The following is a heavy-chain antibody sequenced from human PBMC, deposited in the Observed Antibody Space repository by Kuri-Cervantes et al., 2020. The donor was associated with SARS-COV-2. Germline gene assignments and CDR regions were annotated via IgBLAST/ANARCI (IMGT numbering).Heavy chain of an antibody. CDR2: INPNSGGT. J-gene: IGHJ6*02. V-gene: IGHV1-2*02. CDR1: GYTFTGYY. D-gene: IGHD4-11*01. CDR3: ASNSNYWYYGMDV. Sequence: SVPVSCKASGYTFTGYYMHWVRQAPGQGLEWMGWINPNSGGTNYAQKFQGRVTMTRDTSISTAYMELSRLRSDDTAVYYCASNSNYWYYGMDVWGQGTTVTVSS.